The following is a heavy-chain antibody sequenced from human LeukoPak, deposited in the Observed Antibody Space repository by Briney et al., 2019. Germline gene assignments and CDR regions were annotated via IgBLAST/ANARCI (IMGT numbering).Heavy chain of an antibody. CDR3: AREVPFQPGNYYYMDV. Sequence: SETLSLTCTVSGGSISSYYWSWIRQPPGKGLEWIGYIYYSGSTNYNPSLKSRVTISVDTSKNQFSLKLSSVTPADTAVYYCAREVPFQPGNYYYMDVWGKGTTVTVSS. J-gene: IGHJ6*03. D-gene: IGHD1-14*01. CDR1: GGSISSYY. V-gene: IGHV4-59*01. CDR2: IYYSGST.